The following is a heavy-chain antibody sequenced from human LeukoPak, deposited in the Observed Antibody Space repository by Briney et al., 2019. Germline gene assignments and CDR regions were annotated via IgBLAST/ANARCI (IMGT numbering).Heavy chain of an antibody. Sequence: PGGSLRLSCAASGFTFSSYAMHWVRQAPGKGLEWVAIIWSDGNNKYYADSVKGRFTISRDNSKNTLYLQMNSLRAEDTAVYYCAKAIADYSNYVPDDFDYWGQGTLVTVSS. CDR2: IWSDGNNK. V-gene: IGHV3-30*02. J-gene: IGHJ4*02. D-gene: IGHD4-11*01. CDR1: GFTFSSYA. CDR3: AKAIADYSNYVPDDFDY.